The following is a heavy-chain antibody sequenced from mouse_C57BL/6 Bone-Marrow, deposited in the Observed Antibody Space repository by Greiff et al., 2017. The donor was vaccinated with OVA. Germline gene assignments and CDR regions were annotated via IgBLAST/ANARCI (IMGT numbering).Heavy chain of an antibody. CDR3: ARINYWYFDV. CDR2: ISRGSSTT. CDR1: GFTFSDYG. J-gene: IGHJ1*03. V-gene: IGHV5-17*01. Sequence: EVKLMESGGGLVKPGGSLKLSCAASGFTFSDYGMHWVRQAPEKGLEWVAYISRGSSTTYYADTVKGRFTISRDNAKNTLFLQMTSLRSEDTAMYYCARINYWYFDVWGTGTTVTVSS.